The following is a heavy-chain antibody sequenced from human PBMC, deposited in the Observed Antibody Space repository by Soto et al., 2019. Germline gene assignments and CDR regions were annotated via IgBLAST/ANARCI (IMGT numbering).Heavy chain of an antibody. CDR2: ISYDGSNK. V-gene: IGHV3-30*18. Sequence: QVQLVESGGGVVQPGRSLRLSCAASGFTFSSYGMDWVRQAPGTGLEWVAVISYDGSNKYYADSVKGRFTISRDNSKNTLYLQMTGLRDEDTAACYCAKQRYCDWLVLPRHVFDYWGQGTLVTVSS. CDR1: GFTFSSYG. D-gene: IGHD3-9*01. J-gene: IGHJ4*02. CDR3: AKQRYCDWLVLPRHVFDY.